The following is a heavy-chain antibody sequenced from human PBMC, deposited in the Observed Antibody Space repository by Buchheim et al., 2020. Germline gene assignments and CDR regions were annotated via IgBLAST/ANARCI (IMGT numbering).Heavy chain of an antibody. J-gene: IGHJ4*02. D-gene: IGHD5-12*01. CDR2: ISYDGSNK. Sequence: QVQLVESGGGVVQPGRSLRLSCAASGFTFSSYAMHWVRQAPGKGLEWVAVISYDGSNKYYADSVKGRFTISRDNSKNTLYLQMNSLRAEDTAVYYCARDLRTSGYEYYFDYWGQGTL. CDR1: GFTFSSYA. V-gene: IGHV3-30*04. CDR3: ARDLRTSGYEYYFDY.